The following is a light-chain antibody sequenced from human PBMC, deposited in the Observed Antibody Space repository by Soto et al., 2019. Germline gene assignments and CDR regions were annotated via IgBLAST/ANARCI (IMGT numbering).Light chain of an antibody. CDR2: GAS. CDR3: QQYGGSPPYT. J-gene: IGKJ2*01. CDR1: QSISSYY. V-gene: IGKV3-20*01. Sequence: VLTQSPGTLSLSPGERATISCRARQSISSYYLAWYQHKPGQAPRLLMNGASSRATGIPHRFSGSGSGTDFTLTISRLEPEDCGVYYCQQYGGSPPYTFCQGTRLEIK.